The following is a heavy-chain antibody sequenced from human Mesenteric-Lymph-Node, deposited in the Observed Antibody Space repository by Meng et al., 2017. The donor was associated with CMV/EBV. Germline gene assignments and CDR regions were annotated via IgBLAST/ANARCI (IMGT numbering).Heavy chain of an antibody. CDR1: GYIFTTYG. D-gene: IGHD2-2*01. V-gene: IGHV1-18*01. CDR3: AREGADCSTASCYSGLDAFDI. Sequence: SVKVSCKASGYIFTTYGISWVRQAPGQGLEWMGWINTYNGDTRYAQKLQGRVTMTTDTSTTTAYMELRSLTSDDTAVYYCAREGADCSTASCYSGLDAFDIWGQGTLVTVSS. CDR2: INTYNGDT. J-gene: IGHJ3*02.